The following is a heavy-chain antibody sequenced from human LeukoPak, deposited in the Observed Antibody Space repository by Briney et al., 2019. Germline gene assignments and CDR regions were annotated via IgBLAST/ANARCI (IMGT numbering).Heavy chain of an antibody. Sequence: GRSLRLSCAASGFTFDDYAMHWVRQAPGKGLEWVSGISWNSGSIGYADSVKGRFTISRDNAKNSLYLQMNSLRAEDTALYYCAGGDRNGWYFDYWGQGILVTVSS. V-gene: IGHV3-9*01. D-gene: IGHD6-19*01. CDR1: GFTFDDYA. J-gene: IGHJ4*02. CDR3: AGGDRNGWYFDY. CDR2: ISWNSGSI.